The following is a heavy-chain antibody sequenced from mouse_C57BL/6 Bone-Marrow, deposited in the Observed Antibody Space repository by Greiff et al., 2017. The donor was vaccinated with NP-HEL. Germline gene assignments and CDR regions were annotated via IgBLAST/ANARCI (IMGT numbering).Heavy chain of an antibody. J-gene: IGHJ1*03. CDR1: GYSITSDY. V-gene: IGHV3-8*01. CDR2: ISYSGST. D-gene: IGHD1-1*01. CDR3: ARDYGSSSSYWYFDG. Sequence: VQLKESGPGLAKPSQTLSLTCSVTGYSITSDYWNWIRKFPGNKLEYMGYISYSGSTYYNPSLKSRISITRDTSKNQYYLQLNSVTTEDTATYYCARDYGSSSSYWYFDGWGTGTTVTVSS.